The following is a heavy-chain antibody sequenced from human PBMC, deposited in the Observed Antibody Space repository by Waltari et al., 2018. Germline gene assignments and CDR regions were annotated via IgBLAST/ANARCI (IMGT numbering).Heavy chain of an antibody. J-gene: IGHJ4*02. V-gene: IGHV3-30-3*01. CDR2: ISFDGSIE. Sequence: QVQLVESGGGVVQPGRSLRLPCAASGFTFSRYAMYWVRQAPGKGLEWVATISFDGSIEYYAESVQGRFTISRDNSKKTLYLQMNSLTAEDTAVYFCARGGVDSAYVKLDNWGQGTLVTVSS. CDR1: GFTFSRYA. D-gene: IGHD5-12*01. CDR3: ARGGVDSAYVKLDN.